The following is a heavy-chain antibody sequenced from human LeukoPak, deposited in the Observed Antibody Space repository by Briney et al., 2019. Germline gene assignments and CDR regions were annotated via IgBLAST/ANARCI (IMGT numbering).Heavy chain of an antibody. J-gene: IGHJ5*02. Sequence: SRFTFSSXXXXXXRXXXGXXXXXXXXXXSSSSTIYYADSVKGRFTISRDNAKKSLYLQMNSLRAEDTAVYYCARDASSGWYYGENWFDPWGQGTLVTVSS. CDR1: RFTFSSXX. CDR2: XXSSSSTI. CDR3: ARDASSGWYYGENWFDP. D-gene: IGHD6-19*01. V-gene: IGHV3-48*01.